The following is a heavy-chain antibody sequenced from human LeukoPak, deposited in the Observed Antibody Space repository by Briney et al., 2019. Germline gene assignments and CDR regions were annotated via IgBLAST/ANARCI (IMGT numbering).Heavy chain of an antibody. V-gene: IGHV3-15*01. J-gene: IGHJ4*02. CDR3: AGSIVVVTAIQDH. D-gene: IGHD2-21*02. Sequence: PGGSLRLSCAASGFTFGNAWMSWVRQGPGKGLEWVGRIRSKTAGGTIDYAAPVKGRFTISRDNSKNTLYLQMNSLRAEDTAVYYCAGSIVVVTAIQDHWGQGTLVTVSS. CDR1: GFTFGNAW. CDR2: IRSKTAGGTI.